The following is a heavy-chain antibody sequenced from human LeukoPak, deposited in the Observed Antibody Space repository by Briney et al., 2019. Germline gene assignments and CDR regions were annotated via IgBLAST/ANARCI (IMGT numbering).Heavy chain of an antibody. D-gene: IGHD1-26*01. J-gene: IGHJ3*02. V-gene: IGHV4-59*02. CDR1: GGSVSGYY. Sequence: SETLSLTCAVSGGSVSGYYWSWIRQPPGKGLEWIGYISYSGSTDYNPSLKSRVTISIDTSKSQFSLRLSSVTAADTAVYYCATGIVGARHAFDIWGQGTMVTVSS. CDR3: ATGIVGARHAFDI. CDR2: ISYSGST.